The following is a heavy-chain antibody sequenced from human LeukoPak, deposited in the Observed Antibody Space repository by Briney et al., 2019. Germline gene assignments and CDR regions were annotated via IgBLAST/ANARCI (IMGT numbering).Heavy chain of an antibody. CDR1: GFTVSSNY. V-gene: IGHV3-23*01. J-gene: IGHJ4*02. Sequence: GGSLRLSCAASGFTVSSNYMRWVRQAPGKGLEWVSAISGSGGSTYYADSVKGRFTISRDNSKNTLYLQMNSLRAEDTAVYYCAKAFTMIVPYYFDYWGQGTLVTVSS. CDR3: AKAFTMIVPYYFDY. CDR2: ISGSGGST. D-gene: IGHD3-22*01.